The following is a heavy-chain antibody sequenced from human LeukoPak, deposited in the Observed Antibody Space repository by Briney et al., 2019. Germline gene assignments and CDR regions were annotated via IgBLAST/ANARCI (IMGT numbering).Heavy chain of an antibody. J-gene: IGHJ4*02. Sequence: ASVKVSCKASGYTFGSDDINWVRQAPGQGLEWMGIINPSGGSTSYAQKFQGRVTMTRDMSTSTVYMELSSLRSEDTAVYYCARDRGGTHIDYWGQGTLVTVSS. CDR1: GYTFGSDD. CDR2: INPSGGST. D-gene: IGHD3-3*01. CDR3: ARDRGGTHIDY. V-gene: IGHV1-46*01.